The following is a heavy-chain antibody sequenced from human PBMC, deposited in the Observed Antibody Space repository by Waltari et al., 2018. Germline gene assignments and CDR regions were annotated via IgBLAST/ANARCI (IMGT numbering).Heavy chain of an antibody. D-gene: IGHD1-1*01. CDR1: GFTFDNYA. Sequence: EAQLVESGGGLIQPGRSLRLSCAASGFTFDNYAMHWVREVPGKGLELGGSISCNSQSIGYADSVKGRFTISRDNAKKSLYLQMNSVRVEDTALYYCTNLDDFLDVWGQGTTVTVSS. J-gene: IGHJ6*02. V-gene: IGHV3-9*01. CDR3: TNLDDFLDV. CDR2: ISCNSQSI.